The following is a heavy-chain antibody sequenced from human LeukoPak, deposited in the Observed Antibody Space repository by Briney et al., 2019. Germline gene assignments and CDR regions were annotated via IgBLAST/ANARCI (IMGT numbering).Heavy chain of an antibody. D-gene: IGHD2-15*01. Sequence: SQTLSLTCAISGDSVSSNSAAWNWIRQSPPRGLEWLGRTYYRSKWYNDYAVSVKSRITINPDTSKNQFSLQLNSVTPEDTAVYYCARYCSGGSCYSGKYYFDYWGQGTLVTVSS. CDR3: ARYCSGGSCYSGKYYFDY. CDR2: TYYRSKWYN. CDR1: GDSVSSNSAA. V-gene: IGHV6-1*01. J-gene: IGHJ4*02.